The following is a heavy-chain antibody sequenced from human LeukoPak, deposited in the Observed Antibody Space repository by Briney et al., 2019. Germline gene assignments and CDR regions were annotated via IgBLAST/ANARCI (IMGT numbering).Heavy chain of an antibody. J-gene: IGHJ4*02. CDR3: ARGKVATIVY. CDR2: ITPNSGAT. D-gene: IGHD5-12*01. V-gene: IGHV1-2*02. Sequence: IGSITPNSGATNYSQKFQGSVTMTRDTSISTAYMELSRLRSDDTAVYYCARGKVATIVYWGQGTLVTVSS.